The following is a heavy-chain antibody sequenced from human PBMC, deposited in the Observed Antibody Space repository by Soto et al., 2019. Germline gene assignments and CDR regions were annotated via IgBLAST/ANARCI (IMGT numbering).Heavy chain of an antibody. J-gene: IGHJ4*02. D-gene: IGHD5-12*01. CDR1: GFTFSSYA. Sequence: EVQLLESGGGLVQPGGSLRRSCAASGFTFSSYAMSWVRQAPGKGLEWVSAISGSGGSTYYADSVKGRFTISRDNSKNTLYLQMNSLRAEDTAVYYCAKPHRGWLHQREYYFDYWGQGTLVTVSS. CDR2: ISGSGGST. CDR3: AKPHRGWLHQREYYFDY. V-gene: IGHV3-23*01.